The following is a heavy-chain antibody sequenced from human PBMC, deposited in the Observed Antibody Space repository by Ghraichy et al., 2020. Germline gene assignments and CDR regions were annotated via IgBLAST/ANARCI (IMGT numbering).Heavy chain of an antibody. CDR3: ARDRLGAFDI. J-gene: IGHJ3*02. CDR2: IYSGGST. D-gene: IGHD3-22*01. Sequence: GGSLRLSCAASGFTASSNYMSWVRQAPGKGLEWVSVIYSGGSTYYADSVKGRFTISRDNSKNTLYLQMNSLRAEDTAVYYCARDRLGAFDIWGQGTMVTVSS. V-gene: IGHV3-66*02. CDR1: GFTASSNY.